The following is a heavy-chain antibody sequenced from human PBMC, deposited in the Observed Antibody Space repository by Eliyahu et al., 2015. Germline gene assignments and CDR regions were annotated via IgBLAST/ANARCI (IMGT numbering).Heavy chain of an antibody. CDR3: ARQVLPTYYYDSSSFDY. V-gene: IGHV4-39*01. CDR2: IYYSGST. CDR1: GGSISSSSYY. J-gene: IGHJ4*02. D-gene: IGHD3-22*01. Sequence: QLQLQESGPGLVKPSETLSLTCTVSGGSISSSSYYWGWIRQPPGKGLEWIGSIYYSGSTYYNPSLKSRVTISVDTSKNQFSLKLSSVTAADTAVYYCARQVLPTYYYDSSSFDYWGQGTLVTVSS.